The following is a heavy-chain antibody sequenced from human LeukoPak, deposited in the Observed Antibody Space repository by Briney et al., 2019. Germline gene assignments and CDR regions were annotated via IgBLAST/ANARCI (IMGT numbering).Heavy chain of an antibody. V-gene: IGHV4-34*01. J-gene: IGHJ4*02. CDR3: ARGIVTYYDILTGYPLSNDYFDY. CDR2: INHSGST. Sequence: SETLSLTCAVYGGSFSGYYWGWIRQPPGKGLEWIGEINHSGSTNYNPSLKSRVTISVDTSKNQFSLKLSSVTAADTAVYYCARGIVTYYDILTGYPLSNDYFDYWGQGTLVTVSS. D-gene: IGHD3-9*01. CDR1: GGSFSGYY.